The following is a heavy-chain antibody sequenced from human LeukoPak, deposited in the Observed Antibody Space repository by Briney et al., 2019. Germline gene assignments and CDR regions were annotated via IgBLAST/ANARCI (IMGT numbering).Heavy chain of an antibody. CDR2: ISSSSSYI. CDR1: GFTFSSYS. Sequence: GGSLRLSCAASGFTFSSYSMNWVRQAPGKGLEWVSSISSSSSYIYYADSVKGRFTNSRDNAKNSLYLQMNSLRAEDTAVYYCARDLYSTHAFDIWGQGTMVTVSS. D-gene: IGHD6-13*01. J-gene: IGHJ3*02. CDR3: ARDLYSTHAFDI. V-gene: IGHV3-21*01.